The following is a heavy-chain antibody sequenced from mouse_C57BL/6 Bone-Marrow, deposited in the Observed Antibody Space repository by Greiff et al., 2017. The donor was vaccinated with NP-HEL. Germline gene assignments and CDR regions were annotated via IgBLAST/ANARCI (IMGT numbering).Heavy chain of an antibody. Sequence: VQLKESGPVLVKPGASVKMSCKASGYTFTDYYMNWVKQSHGKSLEWIGVINPYNGGTSYNQKFKGKATLTVDKSSSTAYMELNSLTSEDSAVYYCASGGWLPSFAYWGQGTLVTVSA. V-gene: IGHV1-19*01. J-gene: IGHJ3*01. CDR1: GYTFTDYY. D-gene: IGHD2-3*01. CDR2: INPYNGGT. CDR3: ASGGWLPSFAY.